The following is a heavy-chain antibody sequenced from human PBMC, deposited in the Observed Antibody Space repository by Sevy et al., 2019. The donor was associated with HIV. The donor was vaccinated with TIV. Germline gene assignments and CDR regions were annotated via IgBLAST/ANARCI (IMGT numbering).Heavy chain of an antibody. CDR3: ARDPYDSSAYPPYWYFDL. D-gene: IGHD3-22*01. J-gene: IGHJ2*01. CDR1: GFTFSSYG. V-gene: IGHV3-33*01. CDR2: IWYDGSNK. Sequence: GGSLRLSCAASGFTFSSYGMHWVHQAPGKGLEWVAVIWYDGSNKYYADSVKGRFTISRDNSKNTLYLQMNTLGAEDTAVYYCARDPYDSSAYPPYWYFDLWGRGTLVTVSS.